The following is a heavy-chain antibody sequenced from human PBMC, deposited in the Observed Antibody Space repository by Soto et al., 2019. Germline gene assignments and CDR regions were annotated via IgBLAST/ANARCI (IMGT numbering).Heavy chain of an antibody. CDR3: TTEQLIHHIAAADIDY. J-gene: IGHJ4*02. Sequence: GGSLRLSCAASGFTFSNAWMNWVRQAPGKGLEWVGRIKSKTDGGTTDYAAPVKGRFTISRDDSKNTLYLQMNSLKTEDTAFFYFTTEQLIHHIAAADIDYWGQGTLVTVPS. CDR2: IKSKTDGGTT. D-gene: IGHD6-13*01. CDR1: GFTFSNAW. V-gene: IGHV3-15*07.